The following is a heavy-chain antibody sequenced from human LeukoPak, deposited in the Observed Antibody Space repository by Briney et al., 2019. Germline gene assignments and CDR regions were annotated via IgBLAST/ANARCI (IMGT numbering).Heavy chain of an antibody. CDR3: AREGIVGATGAFDI. J-gene: IGHJ3*02. D-gene: IGHD1-26*01. CDR1: GFTFSSYA. Sequence: GGSLRLSCAASGFTFSSYAMHWVRQAPGKGLEWVAVISYDGSNKYYADSVKGRFTISRDNSKNTLYLQMNSLRAEDTAVYYCAREGIVGATGAFDIWGQGTMVTVSS. V-gene: IGHV3-30-3*01. CDR2: ISYDGSNK.